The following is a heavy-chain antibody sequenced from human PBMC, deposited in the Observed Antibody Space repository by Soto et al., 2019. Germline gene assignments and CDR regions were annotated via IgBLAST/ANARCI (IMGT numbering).Heavy chain of an antibody. Sequence: GGSLRLSCAASGFTFSNAWMSWVRQAPGKGLEWVGRIKSKTDGGTTDYAAPVKGRFTISRDDSKNTLYLQMNSLKTEDTAVYYCTTVEGGYIYGLGWNQYYHYYGMDVWGQGTTVSFSS. CDR1: GFTFSNAW. J-gene: IGHJ6*02. CDR3: TTVEGGYIYGLGWNQYYHYYGMDV. V-gene: IGHV3-15*01. D-gene: IGHD5-18*01. CDR2: IKSKTDGGTT.